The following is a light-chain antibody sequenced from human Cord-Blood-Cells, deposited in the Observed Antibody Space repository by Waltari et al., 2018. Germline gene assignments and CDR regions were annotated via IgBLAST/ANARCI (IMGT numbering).Light chain of an antibody. V-gene: IGLV2-8*01. CDR3: SSYAGSNNFWV. CDR2: EVS. J-gene: IGLJ3*02. Sequence: QSALTQPPSASGSPGQSVTISCTGTSSDVGGYNYVSWYQQHPGKAPKLMIYEVSKRPSGVPVRFSGAKSGNTSSLTVSGLQAEDEAGYYCSSYAGSNNFWVFGGGTKLTVL. CDR1: SSDVGGYNY.